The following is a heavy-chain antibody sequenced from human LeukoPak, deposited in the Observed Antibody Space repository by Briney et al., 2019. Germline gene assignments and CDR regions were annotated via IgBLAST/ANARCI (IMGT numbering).Heavy chain of an antibody. J-gene: IGHJ4*02. Sequence: GASVKVSCKASGYTFTRYAMHWVRQAPGQRLEWMGWIIAGNGNTKYSQKFQGRVTITRDTSASTAYMELSSLRSEDTAVYYCARVVVTANSLPDYWGQGTLVTVSS. CDR1: GYTFTRYA. D-gene: IGHD2-21*02. V-gene: IGHV1-3*01. CDR2: IIAGNGNT. CDR3: ARVVVTANSLPDY.